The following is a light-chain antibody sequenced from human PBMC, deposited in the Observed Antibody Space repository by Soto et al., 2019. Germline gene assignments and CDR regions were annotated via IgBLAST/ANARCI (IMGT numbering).Light chain of an antibody. J-gene: IGKJ4*02. V-gene: IGKV1-9*01. CDR3: HRLNGPPLT. Sequence: DIQLTQSPSFLSASVGDRVTITCRSSQGLRISLGWYQQRPEQAPDLLIYAASSLESGVPSRFSGSGSGTGFTLTIIGLQPEDFATDDCHRLNGPPLTFGGGTTVEIK. CDR1: QGLRIS. CDR2: AAS.